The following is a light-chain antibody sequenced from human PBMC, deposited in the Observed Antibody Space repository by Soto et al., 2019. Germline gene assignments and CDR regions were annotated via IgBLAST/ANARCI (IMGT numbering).Light chain of an antibody. CDR1: SGHSSYA. J-gene: IGLJ2*01. Sequence: VLTQSPSASASLGASVKLTCTLSSGHSSYAIAWHQQQPEKGPRYLMKIYNDGSHNKGDGIPDRFSGSSSGAEHYLTISSLQSEDEADYYCQTWGTGIVVFGGGTKLTVL. CDR3: QTWGTGIVV. CDR2: IYNDGSH. V-gene: IGLV4-69*01.